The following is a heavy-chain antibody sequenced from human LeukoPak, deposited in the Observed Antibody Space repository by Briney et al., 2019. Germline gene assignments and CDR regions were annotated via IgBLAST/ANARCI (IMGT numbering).Heavy chain of an antibody. J-gene: IGHJ6*02. CDR2: INSDGSIT. CDR1: XFTXTTYW. CDR3: ARDAVDTANAV. D-gene: IGHD5-18*01. Sequence: SLILSCXASXFTXTTYWMHWVRQAPGKGLVWVSHINSDGSITSYADSVKGRFTISRDNAKNTLYLQMNSLGAEDTAVYYCARDAVDTANAVWGQGTTVTVSS. V-gene: IGHV3-74*01.